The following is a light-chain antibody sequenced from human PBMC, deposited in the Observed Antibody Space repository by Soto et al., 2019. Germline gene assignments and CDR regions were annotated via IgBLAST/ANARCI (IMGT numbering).Light chain of an antibody. CDR2: GAS. CDR3: QQYGRSPWT. Sequence: VLRQSPGTVSLSPGERATLSCRASQSVSSSYLAWYQQKPGQAPGLLIYGASSRATGIPDRFSGSGSGTDFTLTISRLEPEDFAVYYCQQYGRSPWTFGQGTKVDIK. J-gene: IGKJ1*01. V-gene: IGKV3-20*01. CDR1: QSVSSSY.